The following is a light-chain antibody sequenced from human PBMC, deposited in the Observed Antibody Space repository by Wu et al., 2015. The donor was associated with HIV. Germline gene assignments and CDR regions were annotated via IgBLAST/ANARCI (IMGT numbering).Light chain of an antibody. CDR1: QGISNY. CDR2: AAS. CDR3: QQLNTYPWT. J-gene: IGKJ1*01. V-gene: IGKV1-9*01. Sequence: DILLTQSPSFLSASVGDRLTVTCRASQGISNYLAWYQQKPGTAPKLLIYAASTLQTGVPLRLSGRGSGTEFTLSISSLQPEDSATYFCQQLNTYPWTFGQGT.